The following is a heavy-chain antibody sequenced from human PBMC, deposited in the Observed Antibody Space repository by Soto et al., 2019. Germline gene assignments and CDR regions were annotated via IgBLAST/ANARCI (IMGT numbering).Heavy chain of an antibody. V-gene: IGHV1-69*06. J-gene: IGHJ4*02. D-gene: IGHD2-2*01. CDR3: ARGLDQPPVGLYFDT. CDR1: GGTFNSYL. Sequence: QVQLVQSGAEVKNPGSSVKVSCKTSGGTFNSYLIDWVRQAPGRGLEWMGGIIPAFGTAKYAQKFQGRVTITADKSTTTAYMELRTLTSEDTAVYYCARGLDQPPVGLYFDTWGQGTLVTVSS. CDR2: IIPAFGTA.